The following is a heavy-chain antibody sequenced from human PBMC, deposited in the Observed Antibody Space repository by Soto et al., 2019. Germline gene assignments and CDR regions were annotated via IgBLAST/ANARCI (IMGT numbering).Heavy chain of an antibody. D-gene: IGHD4-17*01. CDR3: AKHPDYVETN. Sequence: QVQLAESGGGVVQPGRSLRLSCAASGFTFSSYGMHWVRQAPGKGLEWVAVISYDGSNKYYADSVKGRFTISRDNSKNTLYLQMNSLRAEDTAVYYCAKHPDYVETNWGQGTLVTVSS. CDR2: ISYDGSNK. V-gene: IGHV3-30*18. J-gene: IGHJ4*02. CDR1: GFTFSSYG.